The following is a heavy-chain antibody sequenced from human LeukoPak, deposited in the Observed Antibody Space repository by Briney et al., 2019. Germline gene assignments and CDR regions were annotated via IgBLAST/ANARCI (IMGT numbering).Heavy chain of an antibody. CDR1: GYSISSDYY. Sequence: PSETLSLTCTVSGYSISSDYYWGWIRQPPGKGLEWIGSIYYSGSTYYNPSLKSRVTISVDTSKNQFSLKLSSVTAADTAVYYCATAPIHCSGGSCYTEPYYFDYWGQGTLVTVSS. CDR2: IYYSGST. V-gene: IGHV4-38-2*02. J-gene: IGHJ4*02. D-gene: IGHD2-15*01. CDR3: ATAPIHCSGGSCYTEPYYFDY.